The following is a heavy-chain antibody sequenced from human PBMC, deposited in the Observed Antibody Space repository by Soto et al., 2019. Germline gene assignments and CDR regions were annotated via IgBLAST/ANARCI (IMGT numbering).Heavy chain of an antibody. D-gene: IGHD3-10*01. CDR2: IIPIFGTA. J-gene: IGHJ5*02. Sequence: GASVKVSCKASGGTFSSYAISWVRQAPGQGLEWMGGIIPIFGTANYAQKFQGRVTITADKSTSTAYMELSSLRSEDTAVYYCARGLGLLWFGEEGAGYWFDPWGQGTLVTVSS. V-gene: IGHV1-69*06. CDR3: ARGLGLLWFGEEGAGYWFDP. CDR1: GGTFSSYA.